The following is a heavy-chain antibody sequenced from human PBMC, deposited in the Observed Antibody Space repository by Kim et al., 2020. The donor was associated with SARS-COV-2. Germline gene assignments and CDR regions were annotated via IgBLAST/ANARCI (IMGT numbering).Heavy chain of an antibody. CDR2: ISYDGSHK. CDR1: GFTFSDYG. J-gene: IGHJ4*02. V-gene: IGHV3-30*18. D-gene: IGHD3-10*01. CDR3: AKDLTMVRGVQWGADY. Sequence: GGSLRLSCAASGFTFSDYGMHWVRQAPGKGLEWVAIISYDGSHKWYADSVKGRSTISRDNSKNTLYLQMDSLRAEDTAMYYCAKDLTMVRGVQWGADYWGQGTLVTVSS.